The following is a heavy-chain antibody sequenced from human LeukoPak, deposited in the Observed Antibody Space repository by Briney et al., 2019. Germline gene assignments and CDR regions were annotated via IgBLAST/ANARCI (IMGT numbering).Heavy chain of an antibody. J-gene: IGHJ6*02. V-gene: IGHV1-69*13. CDR1: GGTFSSYA. CDR3: ARDTSAYYYGMDV. Sequence: SVNVSCKASGGTFSSYAISWVRQAPGQGLEWMGGIIPIFGTANYAQKFQGRVTITADESTSTAYMELSSLRSEDTAVYYCARDTSAYYYGMDVWGQGTTVTVSS. CDR2: IIPIFGTA.